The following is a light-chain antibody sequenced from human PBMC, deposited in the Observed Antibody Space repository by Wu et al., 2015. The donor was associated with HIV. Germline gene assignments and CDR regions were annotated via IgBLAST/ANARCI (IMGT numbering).Light chain of an antibody. V-gene: IGKV3-15*01. J-gene: IGKJ1*01. CDR2: GAS. CDR1: QSVSSN. CDR3: QQYNNWPLA. Sequence: EIVMTQSPATLSVSPGERATLSCRASQSVSSNLAWYQQKPGQAPRLLIYGASTRATGIPARFSGSGSGTDFTLTISSLQSGDFVVYYCQQYNNWPLAFGQGTKVEIK.